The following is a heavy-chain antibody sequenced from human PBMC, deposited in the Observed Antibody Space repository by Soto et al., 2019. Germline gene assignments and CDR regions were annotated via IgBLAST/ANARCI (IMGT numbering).Heavy chain of an antibody. D-gene: IGHD3-10*01. CDR3: AGGGVRGVITRTRDYYGMDV. CDR2: IYPGDSDT. J-gene: IGHJ6*02. Sequence: GVSLKISCKGSGYSFTSYWIGWVRQMPGKGLEWMGIIYPGDSDTRYSPSFQGQVTISADKSISTAYLQWSSLKASDTAMYYCAGGGVRGVITRTRDYYGMDVWGQGTTVTV. CDR1: GYSFTSYW. V-gene: IGHV5-51*01.